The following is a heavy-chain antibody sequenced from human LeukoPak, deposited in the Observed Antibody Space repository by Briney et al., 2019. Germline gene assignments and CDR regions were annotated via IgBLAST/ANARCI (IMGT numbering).Heavy chain of an antibody. CDR1: GFTFSSYA. J-gene: IGHJ4*02. CDR3: AKGGSYYYDSSGHYFSLFYFDY. CDR2: ISGSGGST. D-gene: IGHD3-22*01. Sequence: GGSLRHSCAASGFTFSSYAMSWVRQAPGKGLEWVSAISGSGGSTYYADSVKGRFTISRDNSKNTLYLQMNSLRAEDTAVYYCAKGGSYYYDSSGHYFSLFYFDYWGQGTLVTVSS. V-gene: IGHV3-23*01.